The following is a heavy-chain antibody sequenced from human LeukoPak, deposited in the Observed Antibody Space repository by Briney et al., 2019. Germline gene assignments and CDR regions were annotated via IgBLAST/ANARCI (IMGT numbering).Heavy chain of an antibody. CDR3: AKATTRDDAFDI. V-gene: IGHV3-23*01. Sequence: GGSLRLSCAAPGFTFSSYAMSWVRQAPGKGLEWVSAISGSGGSTYYADSVKGRFTISKDNSKNTLYLQMNSLRAEDTAVYYCAKATTRDDAFDIWGQGTMVTVSS. CDR1: GFTFSSYA. J-gene: IGHJ3*02. CDR2: ISGSGGST. D-gene: IGHD1-7*01.